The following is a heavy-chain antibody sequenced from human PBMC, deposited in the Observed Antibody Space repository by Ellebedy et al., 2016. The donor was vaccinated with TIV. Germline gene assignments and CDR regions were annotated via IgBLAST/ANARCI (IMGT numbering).Heavy chain of an antibody. Sequence: PGGSLRLSCAASGFTFSSYSLNWVRQAPGKGMVWVSYISSNSSTMYYADSVKGRFTISRDNAKSSLFLQMNSLRDEDTAVYYCERVGVLERRGAFDIWGQGTMVTVSS. CDR2: ISSNSSTM. CDR1: GFTFSSYS. D-gene: IGHD1-1*01. CDR3: ERVGVLERRGAFDI. V-gene: IGHV3-48*02. J-gene: IGHJ3*02.